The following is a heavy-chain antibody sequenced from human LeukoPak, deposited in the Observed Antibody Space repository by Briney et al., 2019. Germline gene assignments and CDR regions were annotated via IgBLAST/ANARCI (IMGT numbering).Heavy chain of an antibody. D-gene: IGHD3-9*01. V-gene: IGHV3-7*01. CDR2: IKQDGSET. CDR1: GFTFRSYW. Sequence: GGSLRLSCAASGFTFRSYWMTWVRHSPGKGLEWVANIKQDGSETYYVDSVKGRFTISRDNAKNSLHLQMNSLRAEDTAVYYCARGTGSPWGQGTLVAVSS. CDR3: ARGTGSP. J-gene: IGHJ4*02.